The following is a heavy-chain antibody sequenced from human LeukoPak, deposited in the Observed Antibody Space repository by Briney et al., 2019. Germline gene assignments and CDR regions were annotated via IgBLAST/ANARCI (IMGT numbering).Heavy chain of an antibody. J-gene: IGHJ4*02. CDR3: ARDQSLRYFDWSRY. Sequence: PGGPLSLSCQASGSTFSIYWMSWVRKAQGKGLEGVANIKEDGSEKYYVDSVKGRFTISRDNAKNSLYLQMNSLRAEDTAVYYCARDQSLRYFDWSRYWGQGTLVTVSS. D-gene: IGHD3-9*01. CDR1: GSTFSIYW. V-gene: IGHV3-7*01. CDR2: IKEDGSEK.